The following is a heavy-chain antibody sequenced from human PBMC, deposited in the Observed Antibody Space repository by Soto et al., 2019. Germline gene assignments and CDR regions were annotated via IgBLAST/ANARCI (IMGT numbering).Heavy chain of an antibody. D-gene: IGHD3-9*01. V-gene: IGHV3-48*03. J-gene: IGHJ4*02. Sequence: GWSLRLCCAASGFSFSSCEMSWVRQAPGKGLEWVSYISGSGTSTQYSDSVKGRFTISRDNAKNSLHLQMNSLGAEDTAVYYCASKIVTPGYHYYDYWGQGTLVTVSS. CDR2: ISGSGTST. CDR3: ASKIVTPGYHYYDY. CDR1: GFSFSSCE.